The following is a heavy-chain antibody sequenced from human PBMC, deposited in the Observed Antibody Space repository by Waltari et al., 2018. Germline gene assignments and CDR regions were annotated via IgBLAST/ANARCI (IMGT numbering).Heavy chain of an antibody. CDR2: IYPGDSDT. V-gene: IGHV5-51*03. D-gene: IGHD3-3*01. CDR1: GYSFTSYW. CDR3: AREGVVTPPNDAFDI. J-gene: IGHJ3*02. Sequence: EVQLVQSGAEVKKPGESLKISCKGSGYSFTSYWIGWVRQMPGKGLEWMGIIYPGDSDTRYSPSFQGQGTISADKSISTAYRQWSSLKASDTAMYYCAREGVVTPPNDAFDIWGQGTMVTVSS.